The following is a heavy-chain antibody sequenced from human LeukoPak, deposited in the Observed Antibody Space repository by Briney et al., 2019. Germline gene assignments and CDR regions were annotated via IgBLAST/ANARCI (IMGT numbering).Heavy chain of an antibody. CDR2: INPNSGGT. Sequence: ASVKVSCKASGYTFTGYYMHWVRQAPGQGLEWMGWINPNSGGTNYAQKFQGRVTMTRDTSISTAYMELSRLRSDDTAVYYCARVFCSSTSFSCCMDVWGKGTTVTVSS. V-gene: IGHV1-2*02. CDR3: ARVFCSSTSFSCCMDV. J-gene: IGHJ6*03. CDR1: GYTFTGYY. D-gene: IGHD2-2*01.